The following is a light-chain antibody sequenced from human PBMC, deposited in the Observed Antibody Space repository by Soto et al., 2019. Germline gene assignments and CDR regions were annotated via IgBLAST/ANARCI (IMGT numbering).Light chain of an antibody. CDR3: QQYNSYWT. CDR1: QSISSW. J-gene: IGKJ1*01. CDR2: KAS. V-gene: IGKV1-5*03. Sequence: DIQMTQYPSTLSASVGDRVTITCRASQSISSWLAWYQQKPGKAPKLLIYKASSLGGGVPSRFSGSGSGTEFTLTISSLQPDDFATYYCQQYNSYWTFGQGTKVDIK.